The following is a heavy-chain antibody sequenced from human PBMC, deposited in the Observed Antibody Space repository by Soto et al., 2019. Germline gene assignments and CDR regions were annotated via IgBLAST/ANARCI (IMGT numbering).Heavy chain of an antibody. D-gene: IGHD3-16*01. J-gene: IGHJ6*02. CDR3: VMVDNYVTPTPQDV. V-gene: IGHV1-18*01. CDR2: ISPYTGNT. CDR1: GYIFVNYG. Sequence: ASVKVSCKASGYIFVNYGIAWVRQAPGQGLEWMGWISPYTGNTHSATQVQGRLTMTTDTSTSTAYVDLGSLTSDDTAVYYCVMVDNYVTPTPQDVLGQGTTITVSS.